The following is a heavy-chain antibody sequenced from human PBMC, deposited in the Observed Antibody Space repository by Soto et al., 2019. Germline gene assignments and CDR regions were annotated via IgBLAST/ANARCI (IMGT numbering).Heavy chain of an antibody. J-gene: IGHJ4*02. CDR3: ARDLRNYDSSGSMGDY. CDR2: INPSGGST. Sequence: ASVKVSCKASGYTFTSYYMHWVRQAPGQGLEWMGIINPSGGSTSYAQKFQGRVTMTRDTSTSTVYMELSSLRSEDTAVYYCARDLRNYDSSGSMGDYWGQGTLVTVSS. CDR1: GYTFTSYY. D-gene: IGHD3-22*01. V-gene: IGHV1-46*01.